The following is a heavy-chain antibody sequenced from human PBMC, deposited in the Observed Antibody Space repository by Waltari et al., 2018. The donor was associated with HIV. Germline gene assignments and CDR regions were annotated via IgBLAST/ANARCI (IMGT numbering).Heavy chain of an antibody. CDR2: INHDESEK. D-gene: IGHD1-1*01. J-gene: IGHJ4*02. V-gene: IGHV3-7*01. CDR1: GLSLTSSW. CDR3: ARLLFPEIWTFDY. Sequence: EAQLVVSGGGLGQPGGSLRLSCAASGLSLTSSWMSWVRQAPGKGLEGVANINHDESEKYYVDSVKGRFTISRDNAKNSLYLQMNSLRAEDTAVYYCARLLFPEIWTFDYWGQGSLVTVSS.